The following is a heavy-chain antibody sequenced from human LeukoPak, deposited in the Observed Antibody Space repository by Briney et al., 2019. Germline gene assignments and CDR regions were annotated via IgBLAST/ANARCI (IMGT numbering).Heavy chain of an antibody. J-gene: IGHJ2*01. CDR1: GFTFDDYA. CDR3: AKDSSSGSYWYFDL. V-gene: IGHV3-9*01. Sequence: GGSLRLSCAASGFTFDDYAMHWVRQAPGKGLEWVSGISWNSGSIGYADSVKGRFTISRDNAKNSLYLQVNSLRAEDTALYYCAKDSSSGSYWYFDLWGRGTLVTVSS. CDR2: ISWNSGSI. D-gene: IGHD3-10*01.